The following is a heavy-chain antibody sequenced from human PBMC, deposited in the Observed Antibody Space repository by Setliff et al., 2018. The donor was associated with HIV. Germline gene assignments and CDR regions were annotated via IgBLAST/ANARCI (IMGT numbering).Heavy chain of an antibody. D-gene: IGHD2-2*01. V-gene: IGHV4-34*01. J-gene: IGHJ4*02. CDR2: INHNKSS. CDR1: GESLSDYY. Sequence: SETLSLTCAVYGESLSDYYWSWIRQPPGKGPEWIGEINHNKSSDYNPSLKSRVTMSVDTSKNQFSLKVKSVTAADTAVYYCARQKKSSSWSPNDYWGQGTLVTVSS. CDR3: ARQKKSSSWSPNDY.